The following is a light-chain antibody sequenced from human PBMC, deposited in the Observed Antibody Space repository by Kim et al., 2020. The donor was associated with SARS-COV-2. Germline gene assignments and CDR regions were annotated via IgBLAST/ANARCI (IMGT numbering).Light chain of an antibody. CDR2: GAS. CDR1: QSVSSN. Sequence: EIVMTQSPATLSVSPGERATLSCRASQSVSSNLAWYQQKPGQAPRLLIYGASTRATGIPARFSGSGSGTEFTLTISSLQSEDFAVYYCQQYNNWPPNLTFGGGTKLEI. CDR3: QQYNNWPPNLT. J-gene: IGKJ4*01. V-gene: IGKV3-15*01.